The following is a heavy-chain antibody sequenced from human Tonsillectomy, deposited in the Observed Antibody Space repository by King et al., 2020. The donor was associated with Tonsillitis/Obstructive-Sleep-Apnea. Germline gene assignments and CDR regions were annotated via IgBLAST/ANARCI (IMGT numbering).Heavy chain of an antibody. CDR1: GFTFSSYG. D-gene: IGHD1-26*01. CDR3: AREWSGGSWYFDY. J-gene: IGHJ4*02. Sequence: HVQLVESGGGVVQPGRSLRLSCAASGFTFSSYGVHWVRQAPGKGLEWVAVIWYDGSNEYYVESVEGRFTISRDNSKNTLYLQMNSLRAEDTAVYYCAREWSGGSWYFDYWGQGILVTVSS. CDR2: IWYDGSNE. V-gene: IGHV3-33*01.